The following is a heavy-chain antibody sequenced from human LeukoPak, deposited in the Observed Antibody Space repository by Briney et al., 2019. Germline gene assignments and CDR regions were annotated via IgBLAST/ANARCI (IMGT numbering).Heavy chain of an antibody. V-gene: IGHV3-48*02. CDR2: ISSSDNTI. D-gene: IGHD5-18*01. Sequence: AGSLRLSCAASGFTFSFYSMNWVRQAPGKGLEWVSYISSSDNTIHYADSVKGRFTISRDNAKNSLYLEMNSLRDEDTAVYYCARVHRGYSYGRLDYWGQGTLVTVSS. J-gene: IGHJ4*02. CDR1: GFTFSFYS. CDR3: ARVHRGYSYGRLDY.